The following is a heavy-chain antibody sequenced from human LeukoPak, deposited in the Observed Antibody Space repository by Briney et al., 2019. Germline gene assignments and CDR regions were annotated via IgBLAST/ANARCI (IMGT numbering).Heavy chain of an antibody. CDR2: IIPIFGTA. CDR1: GGTFSSYA. Sequence: SVKVSCKASGGTFSSYAISWVRQAPGQGLEWMGGIIPIFGTANYAQKFQGRVTITTDESTSTAYMELSRLRSDDTAVYYCARDERGDIVVVPAAHGGNWFDPWGQGTLVTVSS. CDR3: ARDERGDIVVVPAAHGGNWFDP. J-gene: IGHJ5*02. D-gene: IGHD2-2*01. V-gene: IGHV1-69*05.